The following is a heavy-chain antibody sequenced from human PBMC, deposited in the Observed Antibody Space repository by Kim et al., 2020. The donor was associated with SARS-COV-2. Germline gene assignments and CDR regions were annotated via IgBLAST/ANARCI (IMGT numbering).Heavy chain of an antibody. J-gene: IGHJ3*02. D-gene: IGHD3-22*01. Sequence: QGRVTITADKSTSTAYMELSSLRSEDTAVYYCARVRNPPMIVVVQGAFDIWGQGTMVTVSS. CDR3: ARVRNPPMIVVVQGAFDI. V-gene: IGHV1-69*04.